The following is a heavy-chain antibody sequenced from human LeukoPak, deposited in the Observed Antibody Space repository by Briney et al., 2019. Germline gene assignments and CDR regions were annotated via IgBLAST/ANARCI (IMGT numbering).Heavy chain of an antibody. CDR3: ARGLRDGYSGYEPPLD. CDR2: LYYSGST. J-gene: IGHJ4*02. V-gene: IGHV4-59*01. D-gene: IGHD5-12*01. CDR1: GGSISSSY. Sequence: PSETLSLTCTVSGGSISSSYWSWLRQPPGKGLEWIGYLYYSGSTNYNPSLKSRVTISVDTSKNKFSLKLRSVTAADTAVYYFARGLRDGYSGYEPPLDWGQGTLVTVSS.